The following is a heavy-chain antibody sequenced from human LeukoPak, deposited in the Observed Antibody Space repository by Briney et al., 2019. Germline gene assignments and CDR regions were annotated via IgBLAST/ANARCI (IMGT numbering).Heavy chain of an antibody. J-gene: IGHJ4*02. CDR1: GGSISSGDYY. CDR2: IYYSGST. CDR3: AREGEYYYDSSGQDY. D-gene: IGHD3-22*01. V-gene: IGHV4-30-4*08. Sequence: SQTLSLTCTVSGGSISSGDYYWSWIRQPPGKGLESIGYIYYSGSTYYNPSLKSRVTISVDTSKNQFSLKLSSVTAADTAVYYCAREGEYYYDSSGQDYWGLGTLVTVSS.